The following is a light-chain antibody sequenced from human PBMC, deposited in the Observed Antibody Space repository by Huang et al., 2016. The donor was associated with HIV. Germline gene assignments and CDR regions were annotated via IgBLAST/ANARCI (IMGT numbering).Light chain of an antibody. Sequence: AIRMTQSPSSLSASTGDRVTITCRASPDMSSYLAWYQQKPGEAPKRLMYAAATFQGGVPSRFGVSGSGTYFTLTISCLQSEDFATYYCQQYYRPLLTFGGGTRV. CDR2: AAA. J-gene: IGKJ4*01. CDR1: PDMSSY. CDR3: QQYYRPLLT. V-gene: IGKV1-8*01.